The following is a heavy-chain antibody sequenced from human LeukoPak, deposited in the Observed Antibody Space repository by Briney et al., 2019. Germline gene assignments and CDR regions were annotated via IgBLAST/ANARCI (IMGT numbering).Heavy chain of an antibody. Sequence: ASVKVSCKASGCTFTSYYMHWVRQAPGQGLEWMGIINPSGGSTSYAQKFQGRVTMTRDTSTSTVYMELSSLRSEDTAVYYCARGGGQRDKRGKGDYWGQGTLVTVSS. D-gene: IGHD3-10*01. CDR1: GCTFTSYY. CDR2: INPSGGST. J-gene: IGHJ4*02. CDR3: ARGGGQRDKRGKGDY. V-gene: IGHV1-46*01.